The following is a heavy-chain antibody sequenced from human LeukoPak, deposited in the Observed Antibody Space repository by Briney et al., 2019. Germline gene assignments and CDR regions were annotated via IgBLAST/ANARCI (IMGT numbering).Heavy chain of an antibody. CDR3: ARDLNYAFDI. D-gene: IGHD5-24*01. Sequence: GGSLRLSCAASGFTFNSYWMSWVRQAPGKGLEWVANINRDGSETYYVDSVKGRFTISRDNAKNSLYLQMNSLRAEDTAVYYCARDLNYAFDIWGQGTRVTLSS. J-gene: IGHJ3*02. V-gene: IGHV3-7*01. CDR1: GFTFNSYW. CDR2: INRDGSET.